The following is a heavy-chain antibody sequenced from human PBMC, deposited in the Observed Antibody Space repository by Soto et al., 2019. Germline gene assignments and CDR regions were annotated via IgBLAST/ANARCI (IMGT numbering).Heavy chain of an antibody. D-gene: IGHD1-7*01. J-gene: IGHJ4*02. CDR1: GGTFSSYA. CDR3: ARVMGRGNWNYIPLLDY. V-gene: IGHV1-69*01. CDR2: IIPIFGTA. Sequence: QVQLVQSGAEVKKPGSSVKVSCKASGGTFSSYAISWVRQAPGQGLEWMGGIIPIFGTANYAQKFQGRVTITVDESTSTAYMELSSLRSEDTAVYYCARVMGRGNWNYIPLLDYWGQGTLVTVSS.